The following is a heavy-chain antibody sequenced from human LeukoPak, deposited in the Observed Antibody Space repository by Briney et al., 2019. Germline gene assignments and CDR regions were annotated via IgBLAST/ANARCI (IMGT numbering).Heavy chain of an antibody. CDR2: ISHSGST. Sequence: PSETLSLTCAVYGGSFSGYYWSWIRQPPGKGLEWIGEISHSGSTNYNPSLKSRVTISVDTSKNQFSLKLSSVTAADTAVYYCARAPYYYDSSGYYSYWGQGTLVTVSS. CDR1: GGSFSGYY. CDR3: ARAPYYYDSSGYYSY. V-gene: IGHV4-34*01. D-gene: IGHD3-22*01. J-gene: IGHJ4*02.